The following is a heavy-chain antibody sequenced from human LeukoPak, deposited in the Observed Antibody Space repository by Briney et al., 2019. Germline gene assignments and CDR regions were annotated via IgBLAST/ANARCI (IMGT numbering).Heavy chain of an antibody. Sequence: GGSLRLSCAASGFTFSSYAVGWVRQPPGKGLEWVSVIGVSGTSRYYADSVKDRFTISRDNSKSTLYLQMNRLRVKDTAVYYCAKEAPGHFDLWGRGTLVTVSS. CDR1: GFTFSSYA. CDR3: AKEAPGHFDL. V-gene: IGHV3-23*01. CDR2: IGVSGTSR. J-gene: IGHJ2*01.